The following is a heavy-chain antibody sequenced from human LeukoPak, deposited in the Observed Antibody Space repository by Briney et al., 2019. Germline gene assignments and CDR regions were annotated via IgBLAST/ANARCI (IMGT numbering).Heavy chain of an antibody. V-gene: IGHV1-69*13. J-gene: IGHJ6*04. Sequence: GASVKVPCKASGGTFSSYAISWVRQAPGQGLEWMGGIIPIFGTANYAQKFQGRVTITADESTSTAYMELSSLRSEDTAVYYCARGGYCSSTSCPGSGYYYYGMDVWGKGTTVTVSS. CDR1: GGTFSSYA. D-gene: IGHD2-2*01. CDR3: ARGGYCSSTSCPGSGYYYYGMDV. CDR2: IIPIFGTA.